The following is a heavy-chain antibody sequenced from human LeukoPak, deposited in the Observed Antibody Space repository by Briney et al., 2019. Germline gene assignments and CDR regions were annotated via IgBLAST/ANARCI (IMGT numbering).Heavy chain of an antibody. V-gene: IGHV4-59*01. CDR2: IYYTGST. J-gene: IGHJ6*03. D-gene: IGHD5-18*01. CDR3: ARSNVDTAMVPNYYYYYMDV. CDR1: GGSISTYY. Sequence: SETLSLTCTVSGGSISTYYWSWIRQPPGKGLEWIGYIYYTGSTSYNPSLKSRVTISVDTSKNQFSLKLSSVTAADTAVYYCARSNVDTAMVPNYYYYYMDVWGKGTTVTVSS.